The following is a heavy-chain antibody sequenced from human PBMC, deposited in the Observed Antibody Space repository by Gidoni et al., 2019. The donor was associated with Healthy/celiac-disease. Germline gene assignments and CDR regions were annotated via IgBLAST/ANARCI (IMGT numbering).Heavy chain of an antibody. V-gene: IGHV1-18*01. CDR1: GYTFTSYG. D-gene: IGHD5-18*01. J-gene: IGHJ6*02. Sequence: QVQLVQSGAEVKKPGASVQVSCKASGYTFTSYGISWVRQAPGQGLEWMGWISADNGNTNYAQKLQGRVTMTTDTSTSTAYMELRSLRSDDTAVYYCAVLRSGYSLTGGMDVWGQGTTVTVSS. CDR3: AVLRSGYSLTGGMDV. CDR2: ISADNGNT.